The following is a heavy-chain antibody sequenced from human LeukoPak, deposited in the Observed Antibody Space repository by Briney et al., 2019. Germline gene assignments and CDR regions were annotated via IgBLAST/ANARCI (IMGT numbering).Heavy chain of an antibody. J-gene: IGHJ3*02. CDR3: AKDKYRGVQGVISAFDI. CDR1: GFTFDDYA. D-gene: IGHD3-10*01. Sequence: PGRSLRLSCAASGFTFDDYAMHWVRQAPGKGLEWVSGISWNSGSIGYADSVKGRFTISRDNAKNSLYLQMNSLRAEDTALYYCAKDKYRGVQGVISAFDIWGQGTMVTVSS. CDR2: ISWNSGSI. V-gene: IGHV3-9*01.